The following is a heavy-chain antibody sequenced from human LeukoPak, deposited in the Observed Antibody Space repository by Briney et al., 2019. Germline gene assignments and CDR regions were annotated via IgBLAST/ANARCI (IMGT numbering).Heavy chain of an antibody. CDR3: AGTYYYDKGAFDI. CDR2: IYSGGST. CDR1: GFTFSSYG. Sequence: PGGSLRLSCAASGFTFSSYGMSWVRQAPGKGLEWVSVIYSGGSTYYADSVKGRFTISRGNSKNTLYLQMNSLRAEDTVVYYCAGTYYYDKGAFDIWGQGTMVTVSS. J-gene: IGHJ3*02. V-gene: IGHV3-53*01. D-gene: IGHD3-22*01.